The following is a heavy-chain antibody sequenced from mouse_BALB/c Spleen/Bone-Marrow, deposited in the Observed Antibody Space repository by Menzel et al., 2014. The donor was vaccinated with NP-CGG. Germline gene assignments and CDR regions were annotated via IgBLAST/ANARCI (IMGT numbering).Heavy chain of an antibody. V-gene: IGHV5-6-3*01. Sequence: EVKLAESGGGLVQPGGSLKLSCAASGFTFSNYGMSWVRQTPDKRLEFVATINTNGGEIYYPDSVKGRFTISRDNAKNTLYLQMRSLKSEDTAMYYCARGDDCVSWFAYWGHGTLVTVST. CDR2: INTNGGEI. D-gene: IGHD2-4*01. CDR3: ARGDDCVSWFAY. J-gene: IGHJ3*01. CDR1: GFTFSNYG.